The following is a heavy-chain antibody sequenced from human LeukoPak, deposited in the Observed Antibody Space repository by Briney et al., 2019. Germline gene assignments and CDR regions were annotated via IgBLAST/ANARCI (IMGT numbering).Heavy chain of an antibody. CDR3: AKDRGGAYSSGWYGYFDY. CDR2: ISYDGSNK. J-gene: IGHJ4*02. V-gene: IGHV3-30*18. Sequence: PGGSLRLSCAASGFTFSSYGMHWVRQAPGKGLEWVAVISYDGSNKYYADSVKGRFTISRDNSKNTLYLQMNSLRAEDTAVYYCAKDRGGAYSSGWYGYFDYWGQGTLVTVSS. CDR1: GFTFSSYG. D-gene: IGHD6-19*01.